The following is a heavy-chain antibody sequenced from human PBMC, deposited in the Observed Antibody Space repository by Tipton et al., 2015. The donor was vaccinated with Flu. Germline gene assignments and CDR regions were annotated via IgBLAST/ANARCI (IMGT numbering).Heavy chain of an antibody. Sequence: QLVQSGAEVKKPGASVKVSCRASGYTFTNYEINWVRQATGQGLEWMGWMNPDSGSTGYAQKFQGRVTMTRSTSISTAYLELSGLRSEDTAMYCCARESQQLASDYWGQGTLVTVSS. CDR3: ARESQQLASDY. V-gene: IGHV1-8*01. D-gene: IGHD6-13*01. CDR1: GYTFTNYE. J-gene: IGHJ4*02. CDR2: MNPDSGST.